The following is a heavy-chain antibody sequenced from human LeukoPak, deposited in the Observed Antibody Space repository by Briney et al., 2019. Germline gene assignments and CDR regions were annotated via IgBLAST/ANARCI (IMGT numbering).Heavy chain of an antibody. D-gene: IGHD3-3*01. Sequence: SETLSLTCAVYGGSFSGYYWSWIRQPPGKGLEWIGEINHSGSTNYNPSLKSRATIPVDTSKNQFSLKLSSVTAADTAVYYCARTFRESYYDFWSGYSTLDYWGQGTLVTVSS. J-gene: IGHJ4*02. CDR3: ARTFRESYYDFWSGYSTLDY. CDR2: INHSGST. CDR1: GGSFSGYY. V-gene: IGHV4-34*01.